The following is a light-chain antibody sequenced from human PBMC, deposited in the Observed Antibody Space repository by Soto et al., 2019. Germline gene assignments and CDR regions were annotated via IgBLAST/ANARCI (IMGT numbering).Light chain of an antibody. V-gene: IGKV3D-20*02. CDR2: GTS. CDR3: QQRSNWPWT. CDR1: QSVSSTY. J-gene: IGKJ1*01. Sequence: EIVLTQSPGTLSLSPGERATLSFRASQSVSSTYLAWYQQKPGQAPRLLIYGTSSRATGIPDRISGSGSGTDFTLTISRLEPEDFAVYYCQQRSNWPWTFGQGTKVDIK.